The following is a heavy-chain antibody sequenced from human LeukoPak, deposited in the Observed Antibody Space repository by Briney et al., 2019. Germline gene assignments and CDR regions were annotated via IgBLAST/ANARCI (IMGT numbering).Heavy chain of an antibody. CDR2: ISGSGGST. J-gene: IGHJ4*02. V-gene: IGHV3-23*01. Sequence: QPGGSLRLSCAASGFTFSSYAMSWVRQAPGKGLEWVSTISGSGGSTYYADSVKGRFTISRDNSKNTLYLEMNSLTAEDTAVYYCARASSIGKAGLFDYWGQGTLVTVSS. CDR3: ARASSIGKAGLFDY. CDR1: GFTFSSYA. D-gene: IGHD6-13*01.